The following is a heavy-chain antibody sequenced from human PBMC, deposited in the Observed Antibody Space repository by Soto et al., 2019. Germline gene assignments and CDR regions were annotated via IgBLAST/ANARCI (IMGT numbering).Heavy chain of an antibody. CDR3: ARAYHYDPSGYWK. CDR1: GFTFSDYY. V-gene: IGHV3-11*05. Sequence: QVQLVESGGGLVKTGGSLRLSCAASGFTFSDYYMSWIRQATGKGLEWVSYITSISSYTIYADSVRGRFTISRDNAKNSLFLQMNSLRAEYTAVYYCARAYHYDPSGYWKWGQGTLVTVSS. J-gene: IGHJ4*02. D-gene: IGHD3-22*01. CDR2: ITSISSYT.